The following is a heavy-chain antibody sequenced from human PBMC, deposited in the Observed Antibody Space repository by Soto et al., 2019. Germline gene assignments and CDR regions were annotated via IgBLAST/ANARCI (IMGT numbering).Heavy chain of an antibody. CDR2: TYYSGGT. Sequence: SETLSLTCTVSGGSISSSSYYWGWIRQPPGKGLEWIGSTYYSGGTYYNPSLKSRVTISVDTPKNQFSLKLSSVTAADTAVYYCARAITMVRGVIIPYWGQGTLVTVSS. D-gene: IGHD3-10*01. CDR1: GGSISSSSYY. CDR3: ARAITMVRGVIIPY. V-gene: IGHV4-39*01. J-gene: IGHJ4*02.